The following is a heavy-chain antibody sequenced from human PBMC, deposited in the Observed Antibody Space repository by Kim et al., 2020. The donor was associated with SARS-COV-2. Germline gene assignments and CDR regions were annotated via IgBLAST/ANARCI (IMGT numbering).Heavy chain of an antibody. V-gene: IGHV3-73*01. D-gene: IGHD3-22*01. J-gene: IGHJ6*02. Sequence: AASVKGRFTISRDDLKTTAYLQMSSLKTEDAAVYYCTRASGSSSGYAMDVWGQGTTVTVSS. CDR3: TRASGSSSGYAMDV.